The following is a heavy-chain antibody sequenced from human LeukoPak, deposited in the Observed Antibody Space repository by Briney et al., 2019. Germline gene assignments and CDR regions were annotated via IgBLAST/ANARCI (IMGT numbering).Heavy chain of an antibody. CDR3: ARRATTERGHSYGLDY. D-gene: IGHD5-18*01. J-gene: IGHJ4*02. CDR2: ISTSRNYI. V-gene: IGHV3-21*01. Sequence: GGSLRLSCVVSGFTFSSYHMNWVRQAPGKGLEWVSSISTSRNYIYYADSVTGRFTISRDNAKNSLYLQMNSLRAEDTAVYYCARRATTERGHSYGLDYWGQGTLVTASS. CDR1: GFTFSSYH.